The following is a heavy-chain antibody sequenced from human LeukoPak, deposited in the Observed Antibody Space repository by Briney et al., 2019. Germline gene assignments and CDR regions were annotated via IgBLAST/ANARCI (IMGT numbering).Heavy chain of an antibody. D-gene: IGHD7-27*01. CDR3: AKDGGLWVSAHWGDS. Sequence: GRSLRLSCAASGFTFSSYGMHWVRQAPGKGLEWVAVISYDGSNKYYADSVKGRFTISRDNAKNSVYLQMDSLRAEDTAVYYCAKDGGLWVSAHWGDSWGRGTLVTVSS. CDR1: GFTFSSYG. V-gene: IGHV3-30*18. CDR2: ISYDGSNK. J-gene: IGHJ4*02.